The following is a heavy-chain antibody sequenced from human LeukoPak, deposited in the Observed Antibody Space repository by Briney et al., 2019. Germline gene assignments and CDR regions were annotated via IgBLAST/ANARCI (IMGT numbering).Heavy chain of an antibody. CDR1: GFAFSTYV. J-gene: IGHJ4*02. Sequence: GGSLRLSCAASGFAFSTYVMHWVRQALGKGLEWVAIIWFDGSKDYHADSVKGRFTISRDNSRNTLFLQMDSLRVEDTALYYCARDVTGSLDYWGQGTLVTVSS. V-gene: IGHV3-33*01. CDR2: IWFDGSKD. CDR3: ARDVTGSLDY. D-gene: IGHD2-8*02.